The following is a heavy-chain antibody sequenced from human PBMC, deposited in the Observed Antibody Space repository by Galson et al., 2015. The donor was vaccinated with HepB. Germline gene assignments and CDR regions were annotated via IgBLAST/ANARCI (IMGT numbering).Heavy chain of an antibody. D-gene: IGHD1-7*01. CDR3: ARGDSITGTTGDY. Sequence: SVKVSCKASGYTFTSYDIYWVRQATGQGLEWMGWMNPNSGNTGYAQKFQGRVTMTRNTSISTAYMELSSLRSEDTAVYYCARGDSITGTTGDYWGQGTLVTVSS. CDR1: GYTFTSYD. J-gene: IGHJ4*02. V-gene: IGHV1-8*01. CDR2: MNPNSGNT.